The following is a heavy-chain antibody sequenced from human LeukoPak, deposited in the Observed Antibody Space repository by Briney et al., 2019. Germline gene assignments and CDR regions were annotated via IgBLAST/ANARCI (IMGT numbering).Heavy chain of an antibody. CDR3: ARARIVGATTEEDY. CDR2: IIPIFGTA. D-gene: IGHD1-26*01. J-gene: IGHJ4*02. Sequence: GASVTVSCTASGGTFSSYAISWVRQAPGQGLEWMGGIIPIFGTANYAQKFQGRVTITADESTSTAYMELSSLRSEDTAVYYCARARIVGATTEEDYWGQGTLVTVSS. CDR1: GGTFSSYA. V-gene: IGHV1-69*13.